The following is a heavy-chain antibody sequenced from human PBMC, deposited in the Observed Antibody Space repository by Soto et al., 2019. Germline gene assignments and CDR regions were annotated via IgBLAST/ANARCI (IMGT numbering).Heavy chain of an antibody. D-gene: IGHD6-13*01. Sequence: ASVKVSCEASGYTFTSYGIHWVRQAPGQRLEWMGWINAVNGDTKYSPKFQGRVTITRDTSASTAYMELSSLRSEDTAVYYCVRRHVSATGIDWFDPWGQGTLVTVSS. CDR2: INAVNGDT. CDR1: GYTFTSYG. CDR3: VRRHVSATGIDWFDP. V-gene: IGHV1-3*01. J-gene: IGHJ5*02.